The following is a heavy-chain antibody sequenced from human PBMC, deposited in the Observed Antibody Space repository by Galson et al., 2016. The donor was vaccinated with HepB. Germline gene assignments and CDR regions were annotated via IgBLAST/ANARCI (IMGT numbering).Heavy chain of an antibody. CDR1: GFSVSTYY. D-gene: IGHD3-16*01. CDR3: ARGGTRAPGLGRYFHYYMDV. CDR2: IYSDGST. V-gene: IGHV3-53*01. J-gene: IGHJ6*03. Sequence: SLRLSCAASGFSVSTYYMTWVRQAPGKGLEWVSVIYSDGSTYYADSMKGRFTISRDDSSNTIFLQMNNLRIDDTAVYYCARGGTRAPGLGRYFHYYMDVWGRGTTVTVSS.